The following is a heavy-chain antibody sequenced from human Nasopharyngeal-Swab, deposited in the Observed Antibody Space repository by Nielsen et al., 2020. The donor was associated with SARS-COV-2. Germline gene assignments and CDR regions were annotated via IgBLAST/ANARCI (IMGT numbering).Heavy chain of an antibody. V-gene: IGHV1-18*04. CDR1: GYTFTSHG. D-gene: IGHD6-19*01. Sequence: ASVKVSCKASGYTFTSHGITWVRQAPGQGLEWMGWISTYTGNTDYAQKLQGRVTMTTDTSTSTAYMELRSLKSDDTAVYSCARLGPAVAGSFDYWGQGTLVTVSS. CDR3: ARLGPAVAGSFDY. CDR2: ISTYTGNT. J-gene: IGHJ4*02.